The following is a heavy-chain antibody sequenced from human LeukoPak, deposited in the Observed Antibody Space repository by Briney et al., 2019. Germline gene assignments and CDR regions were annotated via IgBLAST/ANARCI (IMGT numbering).Heavy chain of an antibody. CDR2: ISTNKGNT. D-gene: IGHD2-8*01. CDR1: VYIFTIYG. V-gene: IGHV1-18*01. Sequence: ASVKVSFKASVYIFTIYGISWVRQAPGQGLEWMGWISTNKGNTNYAQRLQGRVTMTTDTSTSTAYMELRSLRSDDTAIYYCVRDIQWRFDPWGQGTLVTVSS. J-gene: IGHJ5*02. CDR3: VRDIQWRFDP.